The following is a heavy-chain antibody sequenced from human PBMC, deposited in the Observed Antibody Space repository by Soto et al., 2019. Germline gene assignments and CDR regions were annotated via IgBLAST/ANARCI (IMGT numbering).Heavy chain of an antibody. CDR2: ISYDGSNK. Sequence: PGGSLRLSCAASGFTFSSYGMHWVRQAPGKGLEWVAVISYDGSNKYYADSVKGRFTISRDNSKNTLYLQMNSLRAEDTAVYYCAKGATSSSWYIGYYYYGMDVWGQGTTVTVPS. CDR1: GFTFSSYG. V-gene: IGHV3-30*18. CDR3: AKGATSSSWYIGYYYYGMDV. J-gene: IGHJ6*02. D-gene: IGHD6-13*01.